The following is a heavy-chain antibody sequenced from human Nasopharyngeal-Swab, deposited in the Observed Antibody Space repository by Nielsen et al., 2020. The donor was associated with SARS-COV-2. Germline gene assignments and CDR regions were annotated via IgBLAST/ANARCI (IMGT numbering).Heavy chain of an antibody. CDR2: IYYSGST. CDR3: ARQENYDYVWGSYRLNWFDP. D-gene: IGHD3-16*02. Sequence: WIRQPPGKGLEWIGSIYYSGSTYYNPSLKSRVTISVDTSKNQFSLKLSSATAADTAVYYCARQENYDYVWGSYRLNWFDPWGQGTLVTVSS. J-gene: IGHJ5*02. V-gene: IGHV4-39*01.